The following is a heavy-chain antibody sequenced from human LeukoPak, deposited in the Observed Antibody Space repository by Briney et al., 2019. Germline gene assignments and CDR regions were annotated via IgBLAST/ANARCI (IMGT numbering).Heavy chain of an antibody. Sequence: PSETPSLTCAVYGVSFSGYYWSWIRQPPGKGLEWIGDINHSGSTNYNPSLKSRVTISVDTSKNQFSLTLSSVTAADTSVYFFVRARNSSGWEPTWLDDWGQGTLVTAS. J-gene: IGHJ4*02. CDR2: INHSGST. D-gene: IGHD6-19*01. CDR1: GVSFSGYY. V-gene: IGHV4-34*01. CDR3: VRARNSSGWEPTWLDD.